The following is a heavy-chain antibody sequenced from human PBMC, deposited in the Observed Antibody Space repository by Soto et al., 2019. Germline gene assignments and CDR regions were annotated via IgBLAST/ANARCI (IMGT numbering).Heavy chain of an antibody. CDR3: RRSSRYSTDV. CDR1: GASLRSSAY. D-gene: IGHD6-19*01. CDR2: IYSIGNT. V-gene: IGHV4-39*01. Sequence: PSETLSLTCTVSGASLRSSAYWGLIRQPPGKGLEWIGSIYSIGNTYYNPYLKSGVTISADTSKNQFSLNLISVTAADTAVYYCRRSSRYSTDVWGQGITVTVSS. J-gene: IGHJ6*02.